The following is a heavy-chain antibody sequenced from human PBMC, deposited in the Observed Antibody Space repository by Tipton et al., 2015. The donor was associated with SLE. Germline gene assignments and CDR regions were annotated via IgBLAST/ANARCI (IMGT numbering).Heavy chain of an antibody. CDR2: FYPSESAS. J-gene: IGHJ4*02. Sequence: QSGAEVKKSGESLKISCKASGYTFSSYWIAWVRQTPVKGLEWMGIFYPSESASRYSPSFQGQVTFSVDKSTNTAYMHWSSLRASDTAMFYCARRWAGGTCPRGFDYWGQGTVVTVSS. CDR3: ARRWAGGTCPRGFDY. D-gene: IGHD2-15*01. CDR1: GYTFSSYW. V-gene: IGHV5-51*03.